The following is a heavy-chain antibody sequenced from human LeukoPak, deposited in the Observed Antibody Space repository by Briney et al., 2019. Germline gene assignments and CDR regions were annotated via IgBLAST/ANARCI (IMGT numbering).Heavy chain of an antibody. V-gene: IGHV4-31*03. J-gene: IGHJ4*02. Sequence: SETLSLTCTVSGGSISSGGYYWSWIRQHPGKGLEWIGYIHYSGSTYYNPSLKSRVTISVDTSKNQFSLKLSSVTAADTAVYYCARVTYYYDRHFDYWGQGTLVTVSS. CDR1: GGSISSGGYY. CDR3: ARVTYYYDRHFDY. D-gene: IGHD3-22*01. CDR2: IHYSGST.